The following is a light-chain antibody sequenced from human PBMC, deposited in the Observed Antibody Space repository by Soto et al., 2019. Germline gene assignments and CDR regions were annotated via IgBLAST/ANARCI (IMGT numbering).Light chain of an antibody. V-gene: IGLV2-14*01. Sequence: QSALTQPASVSGPPGQSIAISCTGTSSDVGGYNYVSWYQQHPGKAPKLMVYDVNDRPSGVSDRFSGSKSGNTASLTISGLQAEDEADYYCSSYTSSSTYVFGTGT. J-gene: IGLJ1*01. CDR3: SSYTSSSTYV. CDR2: DVN. CDR1: SSDVGGYNY.